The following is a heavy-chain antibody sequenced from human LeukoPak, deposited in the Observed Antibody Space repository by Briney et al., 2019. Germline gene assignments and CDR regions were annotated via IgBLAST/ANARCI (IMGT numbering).Heavy chain of an antibody. D-gene: IGHD3-10*01. V-gene: IGHV5-51*01. CDR1: GYIFTNHY. Sequence: PGASLQISCQGSGYIFTNHYIGWGRLVPGKGLEWMGIIYPGDSDTRYSPSIQGQVTISADKSISTAYLQWSSLKASDTAMYYCARRGYGSGNYYYPNWGQGTLVTVSS. J-gene: IGHJ4*02. CDR2: IYPGDSDT. CDR3: ARRGYGSGNYYYPN.